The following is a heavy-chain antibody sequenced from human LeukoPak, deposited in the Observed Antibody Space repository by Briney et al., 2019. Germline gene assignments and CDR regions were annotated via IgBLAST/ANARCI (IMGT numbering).Heavy chain of an antibody. V-gene: IGHV3-23*01. CDR1: GFTFSSYA. J-gene: IGHJ4*02. Sequence: GGSLRLSCAASGFTFSSYAMSWVRQAPGKGLEWVSAISGSGGSTYYADSVKGRFTISRDNSKNTLYLQMNSLRAEDTAVYYCAKGGRITIFGVVITHFDYWGQGTLVTVSS. D-gene: IGHD3-3*01. CDR3: AKGGRITIFGVVITHFDY. CDR2: ISGSGGST.